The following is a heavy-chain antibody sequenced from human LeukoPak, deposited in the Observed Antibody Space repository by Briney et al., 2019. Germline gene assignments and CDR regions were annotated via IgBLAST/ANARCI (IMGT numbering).Heavy chain of an antibody. J-gene: IGHJ4*02. CDR2: ISGSGGST. D-gene: IGHD2-21*02. V-gene: IGHV3-23*01. Sequence: GGSLRLSRAASGFAFSSYAMSWVRQAPGKGLEWVSGISGSGGSTYYADSVKGRFTISRDNSKNTLYLQMNSLRAEDTAVYYCAKEGYCGGDCYREFDYWGQGTLVTVSS. CDR1: GFAFSSYA. CDR3: AKEGYCGGDCYREFDY.